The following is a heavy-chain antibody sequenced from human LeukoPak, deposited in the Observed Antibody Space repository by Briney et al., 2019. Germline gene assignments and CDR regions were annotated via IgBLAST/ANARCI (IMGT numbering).Heavy chain of an antibody. V-gene: IGHV3-48*04. CDR1: GFTFSTYS. J-gene: IGHJ3*02. CDR3: ARGGRIDAFDI. Sequence: GGSLRLSCAASGFTFSTYSMNWVRQAPGKGLEWVSYISSSSSNTYYADSVKGRFTISRDNAKNSLYLQMNSLRAEDTAVYYCARGGRIDAFDIWGQGTMVTVSS. CDR2: ISSSSSNT. D-gene: IGHD5-12*01.